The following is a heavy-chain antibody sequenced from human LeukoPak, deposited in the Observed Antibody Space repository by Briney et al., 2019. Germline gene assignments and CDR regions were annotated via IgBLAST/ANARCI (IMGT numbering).Heavy chain of an antibody. CDR1: GFTFSSYA. Sequence: PGGSLRLSCAASGFTFSSYAMHWVRQAPGKGLEWVAVISYDGSNKYYADSVKGRLTISRDNSKNTLYLQMNSLRAEDTAVYYCASGRRSIMITFGGGHFDYWGQGTLVTVSS. D-gene: IGHD3-16*01. J-gene: IGHJ4*02. V-gene: IGHV3-30*01. CDR2: ISYDGSNK. CDR3: ASGRRSIMITFGGGHFDY.